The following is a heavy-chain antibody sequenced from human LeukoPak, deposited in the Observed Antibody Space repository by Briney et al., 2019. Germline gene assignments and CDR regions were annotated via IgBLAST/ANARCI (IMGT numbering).Heavy chain of an antibody. CDR2: ISSSSSYI. J-gene: IGHJ4*02. CDR3: ARSVPDSGYDYDY. Sequence: GGSLSLSCAASGFTFSSYSMNWARQAPGKALEWVSSISSSSSYIYYADSVKGRFTISRDNAKNSLYLHMNSLRAEDTAVYYCARSVPDSGYDYDYWGQGTLVTVSS. CDR1: GFTFSSYS. V-gene: IGHV3-21*01. D-gene: IGHD5-12*01.